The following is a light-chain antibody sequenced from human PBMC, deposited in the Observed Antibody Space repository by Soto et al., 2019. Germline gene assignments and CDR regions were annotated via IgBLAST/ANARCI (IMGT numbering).Light chain of an antibody. Sequence: DIVMTQSPDSLAVSLGERATINCKSSQSVLYSSNNKNYLAWYQQKPVQPPKLLIYWASTRESGVPDRFSGSGSGTDFTLTISSRQAEDVAVYYCQQYYSTPYTFGQWTKLEIK. CDR2: WAS. CDR1: QSVLYSSNNKNY. J-gene: IGKJ2*01. CDR3: QQYYSTPYT. V-gene: IGKV4-1*01.